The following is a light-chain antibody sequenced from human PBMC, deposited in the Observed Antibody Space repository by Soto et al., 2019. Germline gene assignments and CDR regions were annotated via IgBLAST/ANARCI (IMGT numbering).Light chain of an antibody. CDR2: GAS. Sequence: EIVMTQSPATLSVSPGERATLSCRASQSVSSNLAWYQQKPGQAPRLLIYGASTRATGIPARFSGSGSGTDFTLTISSLQSEDFAVYYCQQYNNGPPMAFGQGTKVEIK. V-gene: IGKV3-15*01. CDR3: QQYNNGPPMA. J-gene: IGKJ1*01. CDR1: QSVSSN.